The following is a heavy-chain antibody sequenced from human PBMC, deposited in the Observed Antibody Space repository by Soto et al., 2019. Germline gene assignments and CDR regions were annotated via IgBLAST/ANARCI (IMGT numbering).Heavy chain of an antibody. D-gene: IGHD3-10*01. CDR3: AREDYYYDSSTSVGMDV. J-gene: IGHJ6*02. Sequence: PGGSLRLSCAASGFTFSSYSMNWVRQAPGKGLEWVSSISSSSSFIYYADSVKGRFTISRDNAKNSLYLQMNSLRAEDTAVYFCAREDYYYDSSTSVGMDVWGQGTTVTVSS. V-gene: IGHV3-21*01. CDR2: ISSSSSFI. CDR1: GFTFSSYS.